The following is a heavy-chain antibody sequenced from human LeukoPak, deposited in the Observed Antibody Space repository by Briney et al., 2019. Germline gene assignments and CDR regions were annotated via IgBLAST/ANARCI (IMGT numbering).Heavy chain of an antibody. CDR3: ARAPYIAARPYYFDY. Sequence: GGSLRLSCAASGFTFSDYYMSWIRQAPGKGLEWVSYISSSGSTIYYADSVKGRFTISRDNAKNSLYLQMNSLRAEDAAVYYCARAPYIAARPYYFDYWGQGTLVTVSS. CDR2: ISSSGSTI. V-gene: IGHV3-11*04. D-gene: IGHD6-6*01. CDR1: GFTFSDYY. J-gene: IGHJ4*02.